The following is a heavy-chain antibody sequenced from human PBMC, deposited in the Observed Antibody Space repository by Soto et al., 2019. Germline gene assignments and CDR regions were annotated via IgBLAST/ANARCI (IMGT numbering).Heavy chain of an antibody. CDR2: INHSGST. J-gene: IGHJ5*02. V-gene: IGHV4-34*01. CDR3: ARGRRYCSSTSCSHNWFDP. D-gene: IGHD2-2*01. Sequence: SETLSLTCAVSGDSISSGSYWAWIRQPPGKGLEWIGEINHSGSTNYNPALKTRVTISVDTSKNQFSPKLSSVTAADTAVYYCARGRRYCSSTSCSHNWFDPWGQGTLVTVSS. CDR1: GDSISSGSY.